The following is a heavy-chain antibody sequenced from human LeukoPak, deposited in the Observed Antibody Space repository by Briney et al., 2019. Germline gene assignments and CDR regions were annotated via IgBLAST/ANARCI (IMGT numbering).Heavy chain of an antibody. CDR2: FDPEDGET. CDR3: ATHLRGYSYGSYYYYMDV. CDR1: GYTLTELS. J-gene: IGHJ6*03. D-gene: IGHD5-18*01. V-gene: IGHV1-24*01. Sequence: GASVKVSCKVSGYTLTELSMHWVRQAPGKGLEWLGGFDPEDGETIYAQKFQGRVTMTEDTSTDTAYMELSSLRSEDTAVYYCATHLRGYSYGSYYYYMDVWGKGTTVTVSS.